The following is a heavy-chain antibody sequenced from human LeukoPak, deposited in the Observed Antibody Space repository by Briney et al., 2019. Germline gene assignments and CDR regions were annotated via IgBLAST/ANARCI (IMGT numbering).Heavy chain of an antibody. Sequence: GGSLRLSCAASGVTFSSYGMHWVRQAPGKELEWVAVVSYDGSKYYADSVKGRFTISRDNSKNTLYLQMSSLRAEDTAVYYCAKDLNRGLPDYWGQGTLVTVSS. D-gene: IGHD2-21*01. V-gene: IGHV3-30*18. J-gene: IGHJ4*02. CDR2: VSYDGSK. CDR3: AKDLNRGLPDY. CDR1: GVTFSSYG.